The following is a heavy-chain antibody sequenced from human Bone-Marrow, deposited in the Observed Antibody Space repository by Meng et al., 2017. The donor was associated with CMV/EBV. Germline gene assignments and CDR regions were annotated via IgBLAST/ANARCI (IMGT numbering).Heavy chain of an antibody. CDR1: GFTFSSYG. CDR2: IRYDGSNK. J-gene: IGHJ5*02. V-gene: IGHV3-30*02. Sequence: GGSLRLSCAASGFTFSSYGMHWVRQAPGKGLEWVAFIRYDGSNKYYADSVKGRFTISRDNSKNTLYLQMNSLRAEDTAVYYCARDVGQCSSTSCYNWFDPWGQGTLVTVYS. CDR3: ARDVGQCSSTSCYNWFDP. D-gene: IGHD2-2*02.